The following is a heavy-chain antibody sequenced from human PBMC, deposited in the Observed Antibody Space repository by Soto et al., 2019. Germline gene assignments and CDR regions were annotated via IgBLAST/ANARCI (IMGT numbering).Heavy chain of an antibody. CDR3: AREGEYSSGWPLLDY. Sequence: TSETLSLTCSVSGGSISSYYWSWIRQPPGKGLEWIGYIYYSGSTNYNPSLKSRVTISVDTSKNQFSLKLSSVTAADTAVYYCAREGEYSSGWPLLDYWGQGTLVTGLL. D-gene: IGHD6-19*01. CDR2: IYYSGST. J-gene: IGHJ4*02. CDR1: GGSISSYY. V-gene: IGHV4-59*01.